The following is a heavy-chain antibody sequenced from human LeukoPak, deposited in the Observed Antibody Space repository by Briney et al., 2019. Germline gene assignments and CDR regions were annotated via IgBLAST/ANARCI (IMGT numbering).Heavy chain of an antibody. J-gene: IGHJ4*02. D-gene: IGHD3-3*01. CDR2: INHSGST. CDR3: ARASGYLGDY. Sequence: SETLSLTCAVYGGSFSGYYWSWIRQPPGKGLEWIGEINHSGSTNYNPSLKSRVTMSVDTSKNQFSLKLSSVTAADTAVYYCARASGYLGDYWGQGTLVTVSS. CDR1: GGSFSGYY. V-gene: IGHV4-34*01.